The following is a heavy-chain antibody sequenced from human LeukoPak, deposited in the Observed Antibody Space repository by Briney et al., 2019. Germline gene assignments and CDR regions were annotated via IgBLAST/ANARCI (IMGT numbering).Heavy chain of an antibody. Sequence: PSETLALTCAVYGGSFSTYYWSWIRQPPGKGLEWVGEINHTGSTNYNPSLKSRVTISVDTSKNQFSLTLTSVTAADTAVYYCARPGGRSGLAEYFQHWGQGTLVTVSS. CDR2: INHTGST. V-gene: IGHV4-34*01. J-gene: IGHJ1*01. CDR1: GGSFSTYY. CDR3: ARPGGRSGLAEYFQH. D-gene: IGHD6-19*01.